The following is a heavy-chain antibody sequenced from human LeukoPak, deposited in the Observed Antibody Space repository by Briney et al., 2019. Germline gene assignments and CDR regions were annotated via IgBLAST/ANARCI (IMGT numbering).Heavy chain of an antibody. J-gene: IGHJ4*02. V-gene: IGHV3-13*01. CDR1: GFPLSKYD. CDR2: IGTSGDT. CDR3: ASSPAYSSSWDAIVN. D-gene: IGHD6-13*01. Sequence: GGARGLSFAASGFPLSKYDMHWVRPAAGKSLEGGSGIGTSGDTYYSGSVKGRFTISRENARNSLYLQMGSLSAGDTAVYYCASSPAYSSSWDAIVNWGQGTLVTVSS.